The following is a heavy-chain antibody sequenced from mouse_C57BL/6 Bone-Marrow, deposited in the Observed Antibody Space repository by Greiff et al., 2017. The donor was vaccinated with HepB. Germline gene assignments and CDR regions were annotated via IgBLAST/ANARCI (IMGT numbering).Heavy chain of an antibody. D-gene: IGHD1-1*01. CDR2: IYPGDGDT. V-gene: IGHV1-80*01. J-gene: IGHJ2*01. CDR3: ARVGITTVVATDY. CDR1: GYAFSSYW. Sequence: QVQLQQSGAELVKPGASVKISCKASGYAFSSYWMNWVKQRPGKGLEWIGQIYPGDGDTNYNGKFKGKATLTADKSSSTAYMQLSSLTSEDSAVYFCARVGITTVVATDYWGQGTTLTVSS.